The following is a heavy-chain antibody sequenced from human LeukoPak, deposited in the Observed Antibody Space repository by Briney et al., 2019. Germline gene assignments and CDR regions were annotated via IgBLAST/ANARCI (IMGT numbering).Heavy chain of an antibody. CDR3: ARGPGVLRYFDWLPRFDY. D-gene: IGHD3-9*01. V-gene: IGHV1-69*04. CDR1: GGTFSSYA. J-gene: IGHJ4*02. Sequence: SVKVSCKASGGTFSSYAISWVRQAPGQGLEWMGRIIPILGIANYAQKFQGRVTITADKSTSTAYMELSSLRSEDTAVYYCARGPGVLRYFDWLPRFDYWGQGTLVIVSS. CDR2: IIPILGIA.